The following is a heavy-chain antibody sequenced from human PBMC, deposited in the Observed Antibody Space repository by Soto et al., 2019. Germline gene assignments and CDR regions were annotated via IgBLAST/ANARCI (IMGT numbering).Heavy chain of an antibody. D-gene: IGHD2-21*02. CDR2: INPSGGST. CDR3: ASPSLFCGGDCYDAFDI. V-gene: IGHV1-46*01. Sequence: VSVKVSCKASGYTFTSYYMHWVRQAPGQGLEWMGIINPSGGSTSYAQKFQGRVTMTRDTSTSTVYMELSSLRSEDTAVYYCASPSLFCGGDCYDAFDIWGQGTIVTVPS. J-gene: IGHJ3*02. CDR1: GYTFTSYY.